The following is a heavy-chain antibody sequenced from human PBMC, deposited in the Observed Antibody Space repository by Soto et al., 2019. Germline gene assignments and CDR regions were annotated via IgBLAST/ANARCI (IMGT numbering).Heavy chain of an antibody. CDR1: GGTFSSYA. CDR3: ARDPSNDYGGDTFDY. D-gene: IGHD4-17*01. J-gene: IGHJ4*02. V-gene: IGHV1-69*04. Sequence: SVKVSCKASGGTFSSYAIHWVRQAPGQGLEWLGKIIPSYDRTNYAQKFQGRVTVTADTYTTTAYMELSSLRSDDTAVYYCARDPSNDYGGDTFDYWAREPWSPSPQ. CDR2: IIPSYDRT.